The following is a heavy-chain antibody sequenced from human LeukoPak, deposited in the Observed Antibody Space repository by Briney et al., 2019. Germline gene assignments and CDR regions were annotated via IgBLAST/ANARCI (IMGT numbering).Heavy chain of an antibody. Sequence: SETLSLTCSVSGYSIRSGYYWGWIRQPPGKGLEWIGTIYHIGLTYYNPSLKSRVTISVDTSKNQFSLKLSSVTAADTAVYYCASTSGDLFNWLDPWGRGTLVTVSS. D-gene: IGHD7-27*01. CDR1: GYSIRSGYY. CDR2: IYHIGLT. CDR3: ASTSGDLFNWLDP. J-gene: IGHJ5*02. V-gene: IGHV4-38-2*02.